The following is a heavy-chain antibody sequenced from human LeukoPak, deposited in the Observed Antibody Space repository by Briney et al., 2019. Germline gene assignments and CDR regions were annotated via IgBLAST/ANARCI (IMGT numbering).Heavy chain of an antibody. D-gene: IGHD3-10*01. V-gene: IGHV3-7*01. CDR3: AKTYYYDSGSY. J-gene: IGHJ4*02. Sequence: GGSLRLSCAASGFTFSNFWMSWVRQAPGKGLEWVANIKQDGSEKYYVDSVKGRFTISRDNAKNSLYLQMNSLRAEDTAVYYCAKTYYYDSGSYWGQGTLVTVSS. CDR1: GFTFSNFW. CDR2: IKQDGSEK.